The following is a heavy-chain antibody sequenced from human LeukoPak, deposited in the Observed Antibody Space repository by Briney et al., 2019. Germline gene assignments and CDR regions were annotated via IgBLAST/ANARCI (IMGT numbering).Heavy chain of an antibody. Sequence: PSETLSLTCTVSGGSISSYYWSWIRQPAGKGLEWIGRIYTSGSTNYNPSLKSRVTMSVDTSKNQFSLRLSSVTAADTAVYYCARAVDSSSWNWFDPWGQGTLVTVSS. V-gene: IGHV4-4*07. CDR3: ARAVDSSSWNWFDP. J-gene: IGHJ5*02. CDR1: GGSISSYY. D-gene: IGHD6-13*01. CDR2: IYTSGST.